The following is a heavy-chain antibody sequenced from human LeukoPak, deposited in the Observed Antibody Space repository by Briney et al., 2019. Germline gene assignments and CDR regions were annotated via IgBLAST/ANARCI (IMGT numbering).Heavy chain of an antibody. CDR2: INPSGGST. CDR3: ARGWIQGRFDY. J-gene: IGHJ4*02. CDR1: GYTFTTYY. V-gene: IGHV1-46*01. D-gene: IGHD5-18*01. Sequence: ASVKVSCKAAGYTFTTYYMHWVRQAPGQGLEWMGTINPSGGSTSYAQKFQGRVTMTRDTSTSTVYMELSSLRSEDTAVYYCARGWIQGRFDYWGQGTLVTVSS.